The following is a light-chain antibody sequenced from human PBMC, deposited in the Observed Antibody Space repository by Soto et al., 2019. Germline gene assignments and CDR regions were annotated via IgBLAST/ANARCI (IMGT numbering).Light chain of an antibody. Sequence: IGMKQSPATLSVSPGERVTLSCRASQSVSNKLGWYQHKPGQAHMLLIYDTSTRAAGTPARFTSSGSGTDFTLTISSLQSEDFAVYYCQQYNTWRSISFGQGTRLEIK. CDR2: DTS. CDR3: QQYNTWRSIS. J-gene: IGKJ5*01. CDR1: QSVSNK. V-gene: IGKV3-15*01.